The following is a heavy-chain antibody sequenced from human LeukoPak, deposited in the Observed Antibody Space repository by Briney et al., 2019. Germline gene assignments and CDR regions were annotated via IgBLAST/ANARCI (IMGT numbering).Heavy chain of an antibody. CDR2: ISWNSGSI. J-gene: IGHJ4*02. Sequence: GGSLRLSCAASGFTFDDYAMHWVRQAPGKGLEWVSGISWNSGSIGYADSVKGRFTISRDNAKNSLYLQMNSLRPEDTALYYCAKDRHGYSGGWTDYWGQGTLVTVSS. CDR3: AKDRHGYSGGWTDY. V-gene: IGHV3-9*01. D-gene: IGHD6-19*01. CDR1: GFTFDDYA.